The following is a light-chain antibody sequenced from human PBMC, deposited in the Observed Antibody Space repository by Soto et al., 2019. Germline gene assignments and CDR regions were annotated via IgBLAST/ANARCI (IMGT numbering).Light chain of an antibody. Sequence: DIVMTQSPDSLAVSLCETATINCKSSQSVLYSSNNKRYLAWYQQRPGQPPKLLIYWASVRQSGVPDRFSGSGSGTDVTLSISSLRAEDVAGYYCQQYYNTPPTFGQGPRWIS. CDR3: QQYYNTPPT. CDR1: QSVLYSSNNKRY. V-gene: IGKV4-1*01. CDR2: WAS. J-gene: IGKJ1*01.